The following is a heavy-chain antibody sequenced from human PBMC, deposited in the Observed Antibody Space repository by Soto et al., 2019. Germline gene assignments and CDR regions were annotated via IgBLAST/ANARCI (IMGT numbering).Heavy chain of an antibody. CDR1: GFTFSSYG. D-gene: IGHD3-9*01. J-gene: IGHJ6*02. CDR2: IWYDGSNK. V-gene: IGHV3-33*01. Sequence: QVQLVESGGGVVQPGRSLRLSCAASGFTFSSYGMHWVRQAPGKGLEWVAVIWYDGSNKYYADSVKGRFTISRDNSKNTLDLKMNSLRAEGTGVFYCARDSPPPSDYDILTGPPLYYYYGMDVWGQGTTVTVSS. CDR3: ARDSPPPSDYDILTGPPLYYYYGMDV.